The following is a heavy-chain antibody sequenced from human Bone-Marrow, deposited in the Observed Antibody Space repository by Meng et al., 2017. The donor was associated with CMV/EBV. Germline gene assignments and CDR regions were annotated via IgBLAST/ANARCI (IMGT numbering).Heavy chain of an antibody. CDR1: GFSFTSFG. CDR3: ARGGPYVKEGLGEWYLDV. Sequence: GGSLRLSCAASGFSFTSFGMNWVRQIPGKGLQWIANTYDGVRDSRYADSVKGRFTISRDNTKYMLYLQMNSLRVEDTAIYYCARGGPYVKEGLGEWYLDVWGRGTRVNVAS. V-gene: IGHV3-23*03. J-gene: IGHJ2*01. CDR2: TYDGVRDS. D-gene: IGHD1-26*01.